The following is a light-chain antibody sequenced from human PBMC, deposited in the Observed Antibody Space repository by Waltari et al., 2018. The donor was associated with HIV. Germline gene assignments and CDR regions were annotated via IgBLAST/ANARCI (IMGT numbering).Light chain of an antibody. CDR1: SNDVGGYNY. J-gene: IGLJ2*01. CDR3: SSYTSSATLV. Sequence: QSALTQPASVSGSPGQSITIPCTGTSNDVGGYNYVSWYQHHPGKAPKLMIYEVSERPSGVSSRFSGSKSGNTASLTISGLQAEDEADYYCSSYTSSATLVFGGGTKLTV. V-gene: IGLV2-14*01. CDR2: EVS.